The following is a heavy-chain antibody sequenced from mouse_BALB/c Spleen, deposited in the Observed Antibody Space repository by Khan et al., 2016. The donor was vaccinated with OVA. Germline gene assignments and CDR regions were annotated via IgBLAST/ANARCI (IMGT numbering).Heavy chain of an antibody. J-gene: IGHJ4*01. CDR1: GYTFTSHT. V-gene: IGHV1-4*01. CDR2: INPRSGYS. Sequence: QIQLVQSGAELARPGASVKMSCKASGYTFTSHTMHWVKQSPGQGLEWIGYINPRSGYSNYNQKFNDKATLTADKSSSTAYMQLSSLTSEDSAVYYCARRTTGYAMDYWGQGTLVTVSS. D-gene: IGHD2-14*01. CDR3: ARRTTGYAMDY.